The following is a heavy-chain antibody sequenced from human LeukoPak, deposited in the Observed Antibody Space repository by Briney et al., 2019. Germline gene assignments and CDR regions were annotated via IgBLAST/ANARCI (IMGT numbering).Heavy chain of an antibody. CDR3: ARPVVPAAMGLYDAFDI. J-gene: IGHJ3*02. D-gene: IGHD2-2*01. Sequence: GESLKISCKGSGYKFSNYWIGWVRQMPGKGLEWMGIIYPGDSDTRYSPSFQGQVTISADKSISTAYLQWSSLKASDTAMYYCARPVVPAAMGLYDAFDIWGQGTMVTVSS. V-gene: IGHV5-51*01. CDR2: IYPGDSDT. CDR1: GYKFSNYW.